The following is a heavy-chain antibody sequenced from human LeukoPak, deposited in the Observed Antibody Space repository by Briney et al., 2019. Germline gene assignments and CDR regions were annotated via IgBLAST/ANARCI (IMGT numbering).Heavy chain of an antibody. D-gene: IGHD3-22*01. Sequence: GGSLRLSCAASGFTFSSYAMSWVRQAPGKGLEWVSTISGSGGSTYYADSVKGRFTISGDSSKNTLYLQMNSLRAEDTAVYYCAKDRTYYYESRGYFDYWGQGTLVTVSS. CDR1: GFTFSSYA. V-gene: IGHV3-23*01. CDR2: ISGSGGST. CDR3: AKDRTYYYESRGYFDY. J-gene: IGHJ4*02.